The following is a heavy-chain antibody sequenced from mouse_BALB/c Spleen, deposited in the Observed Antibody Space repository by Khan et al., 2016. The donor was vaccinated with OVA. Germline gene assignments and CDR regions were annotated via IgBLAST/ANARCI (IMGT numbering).Heavy chain of an antibody. CDR1: GFTFSGFG. CDR2: ISSGSSTI. CDR3: ARRDSVDY. Sequence: EVELVESGGGLVQPGGSRKLSCAASGFTFSGFGMHWVRQAPEKGLEWVAYISSGSSTIYYADTVKGRFTISRDTPKNTLFLQMTSLRSEDTAMYDCARRDSVDYWGQGTTLTVSS. J-gene: IGHJ2*01. V-gene: IGHV5-17*02. D-gene: IGHD3-3*01.